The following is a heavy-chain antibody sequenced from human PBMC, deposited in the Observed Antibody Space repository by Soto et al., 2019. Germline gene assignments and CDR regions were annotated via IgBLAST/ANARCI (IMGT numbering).Heavy chain of an antibody. CDR2: MYYSGIT. D-gene: IGHD3-3*01. V-gene: IGHV4-31*03. J-gene: IGHJ4*02. CDR1: GGSISSGGNY. Sequence: NPSETLSLTCTVSGGSISSGGNYWTWVRQYPGKGLEWIGYMYYSGITYHNPSLKSRIIISVDTSKNQFSLSLSSVTAADTAMYYCARAINDFWSGFSYYFDSWGPGTLVTVSS. CDR3: ARAINDFWSGFSYYFDS.